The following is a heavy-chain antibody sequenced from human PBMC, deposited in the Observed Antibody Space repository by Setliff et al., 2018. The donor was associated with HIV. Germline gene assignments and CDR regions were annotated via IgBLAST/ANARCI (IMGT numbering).Heavy chain of an antibody. CDR3: ARVPLSGWLYFDY. CDR1: GYIFTDYY. CDR2: ISAYNGNT. J-gene: IGHJ4*02. Sequence: GASVKVSCKASGYIFTDYYMHWVRQAPGQELGWMGRISAYNGNTNYAQKLQGRVTMTTDTSTSTACMELRSLRSDDTAVYYCARVPLSGWLYFDYWGQGTLVTVSS. V-gene: IGHV1-18*04. D-gene: IGHD6-19*01.